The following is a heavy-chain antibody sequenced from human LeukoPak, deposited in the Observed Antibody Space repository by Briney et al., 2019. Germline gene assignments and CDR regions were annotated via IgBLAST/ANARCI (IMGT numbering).Heavy chain of an antibody. CDR3: ARHLSPNSQNYRDTSGWLFDY. J-gene: IGHJ4*02. Sequence: PSETLSLTCTVSGGSISSYYWSWIRQPPGKGLEWIGYIYYIGSTNYNPSLKSRVTISLDTSKNQFSLKLCSVTAADTAVYYCARHLSPNSQNYRDTSGWLFDYWGQGPLVTVSS. CDR2: IYYIGST. D-gene: IGHD3-22*01. CDR1: GGSISSYY. V-gene: IGHV4-59*08.